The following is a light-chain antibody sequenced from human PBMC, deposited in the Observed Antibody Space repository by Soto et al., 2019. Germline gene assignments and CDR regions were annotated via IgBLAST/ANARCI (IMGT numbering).Light chain of an antibody. J-gene: IGKJ5*01. CDR3: QQYGTSPPIT. Sequence: EIVLTQSPGTLSLSPGERATLSCRASQSVSSSYLAWYQQKPGQAPRLLIYGASSRATGIPDRFSGSGSGRDFSLTINRLEPEDSAVYYCQQYGTSPPITFGQGTRLE. CDR2: GAS. CDR1: QSVSSSY. V-gene: IGKV3-20*01.